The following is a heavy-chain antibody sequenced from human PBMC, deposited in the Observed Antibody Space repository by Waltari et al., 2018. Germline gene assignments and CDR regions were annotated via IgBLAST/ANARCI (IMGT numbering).Heavy chain of an antibody. Sequence: EVLLVESGGGLVQTGGSLRLSCEASSFTFSNYWMYWVRQAPGKGLEWVANINQDGSEEYYVDSVKGRFTISRDNAKNSLYLEMKTLRAEDTAIYYCARTGARWLQFAAFDIWGQGTMVTVSS. J-gene: IGHJ3*02. CDR1: SFTFSNYW. D-gene: IGHD5-12*01. CDR3: ARTGARWLQFAAFDI. CDR2: INQDGSEE. V-gene: IGHV3-7*01.